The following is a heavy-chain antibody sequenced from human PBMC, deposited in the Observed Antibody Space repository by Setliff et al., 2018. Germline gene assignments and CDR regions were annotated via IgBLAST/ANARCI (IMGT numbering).Heavy chain of an antibody. CDR2: IYYSGST. J-gene: IGHJ4*02. V-gene: IGHV4-39*07. D-gene: IGHD3-16*01. CDR3: ARDLLGGFDC. CDR1: GGSISSSSYY. Sequence: SETLSLTCTVSGGSISSSSYYWGWIRQPPGKGLEYIGSIYYSGSTYYNPSLKSRVTISVDTSKSQFSLKLSSVTAADTAVYYCARDLLGGFDCWGQGTLVTVSS.